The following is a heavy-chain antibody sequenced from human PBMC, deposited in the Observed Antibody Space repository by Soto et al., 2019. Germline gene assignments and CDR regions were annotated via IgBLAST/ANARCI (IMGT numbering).Heavy chain of an antibody. J-gene: IGHJ4*02. CDR1: GDTFNTYE. CDR3: ARGGYSCSFRFDY. V-gene: IGHV1-69*06. Sequence: QVQLVQSGAEVKKPGSSVKVSCKASGDTFNTYEINWVRQAPGQGPEWMGGIFPFIDTSTYAQKFQGRVTITADKSTNTVYMELSGLRSGDTAVYFCARGGYSCSFRFDYWGQGTRVTVS. CDR2: IFPFIDTS. D-gene: IGHD6-6*01.